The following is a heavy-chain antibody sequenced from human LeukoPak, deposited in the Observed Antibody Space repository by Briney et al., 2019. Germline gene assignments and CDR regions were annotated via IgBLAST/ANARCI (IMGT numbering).Heavy chain of an antibody. V-gene: IGHV3-64*01. CDR2: ISSNGGTT. D-gene: IGHD3-10*01. CDR1: GFTFSTYA. Sequence: QAGGSLRLSCAASGFTFSTYAMHWVHQAPGKGLEYVSTISSNGGTTYYANSVKGRFTISRDNSKSTLYIQMNSLRAEDTAVYYCARAKPKNMVRGLIMRRESRYYFDYWGQGTLVTVSS. J-gene: IGHJ4*02. CDR3: ARAKPKNMVRGLIMRRESRYYFDY.